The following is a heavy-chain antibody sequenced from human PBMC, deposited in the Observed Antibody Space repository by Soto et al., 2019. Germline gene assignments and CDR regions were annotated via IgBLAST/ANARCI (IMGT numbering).Heavy chain of an antibody. CDR2: ISSNSAYI. D-gene: IGHD6-13*01. CDR3: TRDASRDSSARGWFDP. J-gene: IGHJ5*02. CDR1: GFTFRSFT. Sequence: SLRLSCASSGFTFRSFTMNWVRQAPGKGLEWVSTISSNSAYIYYTDALRGRFTISRDNAKNSLHLQMNSLRAEDTAVYYCTRDASRDSSARGWFDPWGPGTLVTVSS. V-gene: IGHV3-21*01.